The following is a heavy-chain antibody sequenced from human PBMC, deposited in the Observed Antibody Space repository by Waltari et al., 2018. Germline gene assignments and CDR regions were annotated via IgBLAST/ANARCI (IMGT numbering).Heavy chain of an antibody. CDR3: AKEGDSGYERGYYFDY. D-gene: IGHD5-12*01. CDR2: ISGSGGST. V-gene: IGHV3-23*01. J-gene: IGHJ4*02. CDR1: GFTFSSYA. Sequence: EVQLLESGGGLVQPGGSLRLSCAASGFTFSSYAMSWVRQTPGKGLEWVSAISGSGGSTYYADSVKGRFTISRDNSKNTLYLQMNSLRAEDTAVYYCAKEGDSGYERGYYFDYWGQGTLVTVSS.